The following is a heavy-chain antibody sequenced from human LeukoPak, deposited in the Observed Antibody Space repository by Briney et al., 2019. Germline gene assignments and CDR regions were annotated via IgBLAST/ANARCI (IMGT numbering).Heavy chain of an antibody. J-gene: IGHJ3*02. CDR3: ARAHYLNDAFDI. CDR2: INPNSGGT. V-gene: IGHV1-2*02. D-gene: IGHD3-10*01. Sequence: ASVKVSCKASGYTFTGYYLHWVRQAPGQGLEWMGWINPNSGGTKYAQKFQGRVTMTRDTSISTAYMELSRLRSDDTAMYYCARAHYLNDAFDIWGQGTMVTVSS. CDR1: GYTFTGYY.